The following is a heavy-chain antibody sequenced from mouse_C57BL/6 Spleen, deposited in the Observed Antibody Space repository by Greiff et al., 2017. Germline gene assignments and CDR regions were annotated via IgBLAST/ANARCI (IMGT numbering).Heavy chain of an antibody. Sequence: QVQLQQSGAELVRPGASVTLSCKASGYTFTDYEMHWVKQTPVHGLEWIGAIDPETGGTAYNQKFKGKAILTADKSSSTAYMELRSLTSADSAVYYCTRSPWFAYCGQGTLVTVSA. V-gene: IGHV1-15*01. J-gene: IGHJ3*01. CDR1: GYTFTDYE. CDR2: IDPETGGT. CDR3: TRSPWFAY.